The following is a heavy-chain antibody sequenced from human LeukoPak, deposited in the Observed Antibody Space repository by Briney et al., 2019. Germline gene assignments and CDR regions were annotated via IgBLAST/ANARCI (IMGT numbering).Heavy chain of an antibody. CDR1: GFTFSDYY. V-gene: IGHV3-11*04. J-gene: IGHJ5*02. CDR2: ISGSATTF. Sequence: GGSLRLSCVASGFTFSDYYMSWIRQAPGKGLECVSYISGSATTFYYVDSVKGRFTISRDSAKSSLYLQMNSLRAADTAVYYCAKDWKRWLQFVGGWFDPWGRGTLVTVSS. D-gene: IGHD5-24*01. CDR3: AKDWKRWLQFVGGWFDP.